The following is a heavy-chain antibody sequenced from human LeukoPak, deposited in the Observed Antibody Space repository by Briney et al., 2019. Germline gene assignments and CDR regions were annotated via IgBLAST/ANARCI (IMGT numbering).Heavy chain of an antibody. Sequence: SETLSLTCTVSGGSISSSSYFWGWIRLPPGKGLESIGTISYSGSTYYNPSLKSRVTISVDTSKSQFSLKLNSVTAADTAVYCCARRPLNYYDSSGFLLTFFDYWGQGTLVTVSS. V-gene: IGHV4-39*01. J-gene: IGHJ4*02. CDR2: ISYSGST. CDR1: GGSISSSSYF. D-gene: IGHD3-22*01. CDR3: ARRPLNYYDSSGFLLTFFDY.